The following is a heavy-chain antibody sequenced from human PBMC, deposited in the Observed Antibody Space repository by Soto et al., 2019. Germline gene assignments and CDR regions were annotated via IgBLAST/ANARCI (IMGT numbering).Heavy chain of an antibody. V-gene: IGHV4-34*01. CDR2: IYHSGST. CDR1: GGSFSAYY. Sequence: PSETLSLTCAVYGGSFSAYYWSWVRQPPGKGLEWIGSIYHSGSTYYNPSLKSRVTISVDTSKNQFSLKLSSVTAAGTAVYYCARDPSHSSGWFDPWGQGTLVTVSS. J-gene: IGHJ5*02. CDR3: ARDPSHSSGWFDP. D-gene: IGHD6-19*01.